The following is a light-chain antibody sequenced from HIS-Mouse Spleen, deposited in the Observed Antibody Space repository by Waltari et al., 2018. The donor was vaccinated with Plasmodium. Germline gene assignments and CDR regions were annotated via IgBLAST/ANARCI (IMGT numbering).Light chain of an antibody. J-gene: IGLJ3*02. CDR3: YSTDSSGNHRV. CDR1: ALPRKY. Sequence: SYELPQPPSVSVSPGQPPRHTSSGDALPRKYAYWYQQKSGQAPVLVIYEDSKRPPGIPERFSGSSSGTMATLTISGAQVEDEADYYCYSTDSSGNHRVFGGGTKLTVL. V-gene: IGLV3-10*01. CDR2: EDS.